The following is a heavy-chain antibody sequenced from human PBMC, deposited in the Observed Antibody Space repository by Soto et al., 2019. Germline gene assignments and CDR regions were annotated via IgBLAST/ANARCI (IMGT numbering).Heavy chain of an antibody. D-gene: IGHD3-16*01. CDR3: ARGDDYGWGSYPSHGYGMDV. Sequence: QVQLQESGPGLVKPSQTLSLTCTVSGGSISSGDYYWSWIRQPPGKGLEWIGYIYYSGSTYYNPSLKSRVTISVDTSKNQFSLKLSSVTAADTAVYYCARGDDYGWGSYPSHGYGMDVWGQGTTVTVSS. CDR1: GGSISSGDYY. CDR2: IYYSGST. J-gene: IGHJ6*02. V-gene: IGHV4-30-4*01.